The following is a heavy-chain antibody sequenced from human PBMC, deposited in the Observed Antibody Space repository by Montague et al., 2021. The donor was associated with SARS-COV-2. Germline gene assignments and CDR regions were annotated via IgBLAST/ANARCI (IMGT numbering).Heavy chain of an antibody. J-gene: IGHJ6*02. CDR2: IGPAGDT. CDR1: GFTLSNYD. CDR3: ARGWGGSPFYYYFYGMDV. V-gene: IGHV3-13*01. Sequence: SRRLSLSASGFTLSNYDMHWVRQATGKGPEWVSAIGPAGDTYYPGSVKGRFIISREDAKSSLYLQMNDLRAGDTAVYYCARGWGGSPFYYYFYGMDVWGQGTTVTVS. D-gene: IGHD3-16*01.